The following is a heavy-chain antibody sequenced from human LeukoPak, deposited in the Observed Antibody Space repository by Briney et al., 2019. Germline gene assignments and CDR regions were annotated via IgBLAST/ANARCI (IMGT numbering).Heavy chain of an antibody. J-gene: IGHJ4*02. CDR1: GFTVSVNY. Sequence: GGSLRLSWAASGFTVSVNYMSWVRQAPGKGLEWVSVIYSGGNTYYADSVKGRFTISRDNSKNTLFLQMNSLRAEGTAVYYCARGAPGIFGLWGQGTLVTVSS. CDR3: ARGAPGIFGL. D-gene: IGHD3/OR15-3a*01. V-gene: IGHV3-53*01. CDR2: IYSGGNT.